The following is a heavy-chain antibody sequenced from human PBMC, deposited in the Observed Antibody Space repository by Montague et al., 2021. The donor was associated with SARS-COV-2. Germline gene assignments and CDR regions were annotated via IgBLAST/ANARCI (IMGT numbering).Heavy chain of an antibody. J-gene: IGHJ6*02. V-gene: IGHV4-61*02. CDR3: ARVGVGTMARGVRPAYSYDGMDV. Sequence: TLSLTCTVSGGSISSGSYYWSWIRQPAGKGLEWIGRIYTSGSTNYNPSLKSRVTVSVDTSKNQFSLKLSSVTAADTAVYYCARVGVGTMARGVRPAYSYDGMDVWGQGTTVTVSS. D-gene: IGHD3-10*01. CDR1: GGSISSGSYY. CDR2: IYTSGST.